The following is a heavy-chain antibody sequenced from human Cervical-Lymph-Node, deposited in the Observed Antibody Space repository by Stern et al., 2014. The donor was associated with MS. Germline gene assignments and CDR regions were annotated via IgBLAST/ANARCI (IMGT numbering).Heavy chain of an antibody. J-gene: IGHJ4*02. Sequence: QVTLKESGPALVKPTQTLTLTCSFSGFSFITSGTRVSWIRQPPGRALEWLARIDWNDKTFYNSSQMTRLTISKDTSKNQVVLTMTNVDPVDTATYYCARMMGSGYRHYEYWGQGTPVTVSS. CDR3: ARMMGSGYRHYEY. V-gene: IGHV2-70*04. D-gene: IGHD3-3*01. CDR2: IDWNDKT. CDR1: GFSFITSGTR.